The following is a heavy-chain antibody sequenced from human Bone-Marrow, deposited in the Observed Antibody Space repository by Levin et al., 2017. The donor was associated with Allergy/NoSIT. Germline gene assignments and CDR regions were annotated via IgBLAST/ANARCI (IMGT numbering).Heavy chain of an antibody. V-gene: IGHV3-53*01. D-gene: IGHD6-19*01. J-gene: IGHJ4*02. Sequence: GGSLRLSCAASGFTVSSHFMSWVRQAPGKGLEWVSVTYLDASTSYADSVKGRFTISRDNSKNTLYLQTNSLRAEDTAVYYCAAYISGTPYWGQGTLVTVSS. CDR2: TYLDAST. CDR3: AAYISGTPY. CDR1: GFTVSSHF.